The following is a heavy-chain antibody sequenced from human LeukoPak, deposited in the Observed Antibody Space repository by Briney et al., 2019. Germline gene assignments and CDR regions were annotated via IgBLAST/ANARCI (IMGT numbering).Heavy chain of an antibody. Sequence: GGSLRLSCAASGFTFSSYSMNWVRQAPGKGLEWVSYISSSSSTIYYADSVKGRFTISRDNAKNSLYLQMNSLRAEDTAVYYCARDGTRGVKYYGMDVWGQGTTVTVSS. V-gene: IGHV3-48*04. J-gene: IGHJ6*02. CDR1: GFTFSSYS. CDR3: ARDGTRGVKYYGMDV. D-gene: IGHD3-10*01. CDR2: ISSSSSTI.